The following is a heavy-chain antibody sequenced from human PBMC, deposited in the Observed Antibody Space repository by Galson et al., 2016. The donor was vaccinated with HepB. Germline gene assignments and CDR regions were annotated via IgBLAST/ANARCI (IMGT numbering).Heavy chain of an antibody. J-gene: IGHJ6*02. CDR1: GFTFSSFS. D-gene: IGHD6-6*01. CDR3: ARGPYHASSSSDYYYYGLDV. CDR2: ISGSSSII. V-gene: IGHV3-48*04. Sequence: SLRLSCAASGFTFSSFSMNWVRQAPGKGLEWVSYISGSSSIIYYADSVKGRFTISRDNAKTSLYLQMNSLRAEDTAVYYCARGPYHASSSSDYYYYGLDVWGQGTTVTVS.